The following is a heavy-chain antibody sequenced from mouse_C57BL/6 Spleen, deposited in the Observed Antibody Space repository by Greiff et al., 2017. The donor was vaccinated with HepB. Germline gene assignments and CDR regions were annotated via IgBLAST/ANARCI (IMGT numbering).Heavy chain of an antibody. J-gene: IGHJ2*01. CDR2: IYPGSGST. CDR3: ARMNYYGSSYAPYYFDY. D-gene: IGHD1-1*01. CDR1: GYTFTSYW. Sequence: QVQLQQSGAELVKPGASVKMSCKASGYTFTSYWITWVKQRPGQGLEWIGDIYPGSGSTNYNEKFKSKATLTVDTSSSTAYMQLSSLTSEDSAVYYCARMNYYGSSYAPYYFDYWGQGTTLTVSS. V-gene: IGHV1-55*01.